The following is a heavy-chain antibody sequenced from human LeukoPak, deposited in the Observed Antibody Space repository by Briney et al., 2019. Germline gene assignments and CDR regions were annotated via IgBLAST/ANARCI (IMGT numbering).Heavy chain of an antibody. V-gene: IGHV4-61*01. CDR2: IYYSGST. CDR1: GGSVSSGSYY. J-gene: IGHJ4*02. Sequence: SETLSLTCTVSGGSVSSGSYYWSWIRQPPGKGLEWIGYIYYSGSTNYNPSLKSRVTISVDTSKNQFSLKLSSVTAADTAVYYCARVSGHPRLKIGNYEPDYWGQGTLVTVSS. CDR3: ARVSGHPRLKIGNYEPDY. D-gene: IGHD1-7*01.